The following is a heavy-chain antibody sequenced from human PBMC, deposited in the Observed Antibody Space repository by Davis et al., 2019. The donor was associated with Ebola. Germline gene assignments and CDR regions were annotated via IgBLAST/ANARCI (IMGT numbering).Heavy chain of an antibody. Sequence: GESLKISCAASGFTFSNYAMSWVRQAPGKGLEWVSYISSSSSTIYYADSVKGRFTISRDNAKNSLYLQMNSLRDEDTAVYYCAREIVVVVAATYYYYGMDVWGKGTTVTVSS. CDR3: AREIVVVVAATYYYYGMDV. CDR2: ISSSSSTI. CDR1: GFTFSNYA. V-gene: IGHV3-48*02. J-gene: IGHJ6*04. D-gene: IGHD2-15*01.